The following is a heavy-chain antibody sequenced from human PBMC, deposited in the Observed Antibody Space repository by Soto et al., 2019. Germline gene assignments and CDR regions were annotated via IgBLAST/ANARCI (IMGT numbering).Heavy chain of an antibody. V-gene: IGHV3-23*01. Sequence: PGGSLRLSCAASGFIFTNYAMNWVRQAPGKGLEWVSVIGGRGNSAYYADSVQGRFTISRDNSKNTLSLQMSSLTADDTAIYYCVREGRGSFDFWGRGTM. CDR3: VREGRGSFDF. D-gene: IGHD5-12*01. CDR1: GFIFTNYA. CDR2: IGGRGNSA. J-gene: IGHJ3*01.